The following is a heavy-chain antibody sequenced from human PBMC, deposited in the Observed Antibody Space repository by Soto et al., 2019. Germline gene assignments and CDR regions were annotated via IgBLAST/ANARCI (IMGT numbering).Heavy chain of an antibody. V-gene: IGHV3-30*18. D-gene: IGHD5-12*01. CDR3: AKDGYNCPFDY. J-gene: IGHJ4*02. Sequence: GGSLRLSCAASGFTFSSYGMHWVRQAPGKGLEWVAVISYDGSNKYYADSVKGRFTISRDNSKNTLYLQMNSLRAEDTAVYYCAKDGYNCPFDYWGQGTLVTVSA. CDR2: ISYDGSNK. CDR1: GFTFSSYG.